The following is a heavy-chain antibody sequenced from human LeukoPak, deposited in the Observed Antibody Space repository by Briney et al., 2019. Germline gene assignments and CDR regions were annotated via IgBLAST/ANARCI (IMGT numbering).Heavy chain of an antibody. CDR2: IIWDGDST. D-gene: IGHD2-15*01. J-gene: IGHJ4*02. CDR1: GSTFDNYA. Sequence: PGGSLRLSCAASGSTFDNYAMNWVRQAPGKGLEWISLIIWDGDSTYYADSVKGRFTIPRDNAKNSLYLQMNSLRAEDTALYYCARSKCGGSCYYYFDYWGQGTLVTVSS. V-gene: IGHV3-43D*03. CDR3: ARSKCGGSCYYYFDY.